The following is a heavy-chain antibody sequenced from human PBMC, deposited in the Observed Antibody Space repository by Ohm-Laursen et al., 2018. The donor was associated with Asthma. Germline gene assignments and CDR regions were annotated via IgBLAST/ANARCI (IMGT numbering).Heavy chain of an antibody. Sequence: PSDTLSLTCTVSGASFTSHFWGWIRQPPGKGLEWIGYSYYSGSSNYNPSLQSRVSISVDTSKNQFSLQLNSVTTADTAVYYCARQEYDSGPDIWGPGTLVTVSS. CDR1: GASFTSHF. CDR2: SYYSGSS. V-gene: IGHV4-59*07. CDR3: ARQEYDSGPDI. D-gene: IGHD3-22*01. J-gene: IGHJ4*02.